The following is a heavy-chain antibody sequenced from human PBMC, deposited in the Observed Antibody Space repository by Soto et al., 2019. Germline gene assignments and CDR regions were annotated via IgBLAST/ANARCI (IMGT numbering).Heavy chain of an antibody. V-gene: IGHV1-69*01. D-gene: IGHD2-2*01. CDR3: ARGGRDAVVVPDARPSRNYGLDL. Sequence: QVQLVQSGAEVKKPGSSVKVSCKASGGTFSSYAISWVRQAPGQGLEWMGGIIPISGTANDARKFQGRVTINADESTSTADREVSNLRSEDPAVYYCARGGRDAVVVPDARPSRNYGLDLLGQGPTVTASS. J-gene: IGHJ6*02. CDR1: GGTFSSYA. CDR2: IIPISGTA.